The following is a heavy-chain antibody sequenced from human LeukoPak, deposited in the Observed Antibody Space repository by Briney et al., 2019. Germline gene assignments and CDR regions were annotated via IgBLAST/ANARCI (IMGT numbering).Heavy chain of an antibody. CDR3: VREGNELLSKNFDY. D-gene: IGHD2-21*02. J-gene: IGHJ4*02. Sequence: GASVKVSCKASGFTFTGYYIHWVRQAPGQGLEWMGYINPHSGGTNSPQKFQCRVTMTTDTSISAAYMELSSLISDDTAMYYCVREGNELLSKNFDYWGQGTLVTVSS. V-gene: IGHV1-2*02. CDR1: GFTFTGYY. CDR2: INPHSGGT.